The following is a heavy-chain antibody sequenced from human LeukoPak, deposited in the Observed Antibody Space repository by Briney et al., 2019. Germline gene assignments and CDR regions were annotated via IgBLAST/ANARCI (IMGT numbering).Heavy chain of an antibody. Sequence: GGSLRLSCAASGNYWMHWVRQAPGKGLVWVSHINSDGSWTGYADSVKGRFTISKDNAKNTVYLQMNNLRAEDTAVYYCVSFYETNWGRGTLVTVSS. CDR3: VSFYETN. CDR2: INSDGSWT. J-gene: IGHJ4*02. CDR1: GNYW. V-gene: IGHV3-74*01. D-gene: IGHD2-2*01.